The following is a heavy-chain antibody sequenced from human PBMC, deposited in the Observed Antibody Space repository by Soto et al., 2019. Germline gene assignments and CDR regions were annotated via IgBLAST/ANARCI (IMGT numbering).Heavy chain of an antibody. V-gene: IGHV3-33*01. CDR3: ARDDGLTMVRGVNWFDP. Sequence: GGSLRLSCAASGFTFSSYGMHWVRQAPGKGLEWVAVIWYDGSNKYYADSVKGRFTISRDNSKNTLYLQMNSLRAEDTAVYYCARDDGLTMVRGVNWFDPWGQGTLVTVSS. CDR1: GFTFSSYG. CDR2: IWYDGSNK. D-gene: IGHD3-10*01. J-gene: IGHJ5*02.